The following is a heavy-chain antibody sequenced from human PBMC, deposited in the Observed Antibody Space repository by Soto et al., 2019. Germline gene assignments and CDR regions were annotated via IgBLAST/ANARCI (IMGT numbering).Heavy chain of an antibody. D-gene: IGHD2-21*02. CDR1: GYTFTNYY. CDR3: ARPPGYISDWHYFDL. J-gene: IGHJ4*02. V-gene: IGHV1-2*02. CDR2: ISPKSGGT. Sequence: ASVKVSCKXSGYTFTNYYMHWVRQAPGQGFEWLGRISPKSGGTNYAQKFQGRVTMTWDTSLKTAYMELSSLISEDTAVYYCARPPGYISDWHYFDLWGQGTLVTVSS.